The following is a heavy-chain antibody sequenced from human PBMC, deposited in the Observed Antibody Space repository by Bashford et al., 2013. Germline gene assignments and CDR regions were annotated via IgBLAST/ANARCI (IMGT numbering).Heavy chain of an antibody. CDR1: GFTFTRSA. CDR2: IVVGSGNR. D-gene: IGHD3-22*01. Sequence: SVKVSCKASGFTFTRSAVQWVRQARGQRLEWIGWIVVGSGNRNYAQKFQERVSITRDMSTSTAYMELRSLRFEDTAVYYCAADRQYYSDTGGYSYDAFDIWGQGTMVTVSS. CDR3: AADRQYYSDTGGYSYDAFDI. V-gene: IGHV1-58*01. J-gene: IGHJ3*02.